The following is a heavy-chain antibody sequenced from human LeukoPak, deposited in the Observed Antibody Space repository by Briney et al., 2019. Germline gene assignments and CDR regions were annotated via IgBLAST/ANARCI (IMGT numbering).Heavy chain of an antibody. CDR3: AKSSSGYYYVGDFDY. D-gene: IGHD3-22*01. CDR2: ISYDGSNK. J-gene: IGHJ4*02. V-gene: IGHV3-30*18. CDR1: GFTFSSYG. Sequence: QAGGALRLSCAASGFTFSSYGMHWVRQAPGKGLEWVAGISYDGSNKYYADSVKGRFTISRDNSKNTLYLQMNSLRAEDTAVYYCAKSSSGYYYVGDFDYWGQGTLVTVSS.